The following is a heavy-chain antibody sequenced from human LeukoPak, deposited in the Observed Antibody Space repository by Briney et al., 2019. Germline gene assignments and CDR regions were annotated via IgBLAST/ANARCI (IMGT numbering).Heavy chain of an antibody. CDR3: ARAKKYSSRYYYYYMDV. D-gene: IGHD6-6*01. CDR1: GYTFTSYD. V-gene: IGHV1-8*03. J-gene: IGHJ6*03. CDR2: MNPNSGNT. Sequence: ASVKVSCKASGYTFTSYDINWVRQATGQGLEWMGWMNPNSGNTGYAQKFRGRVTITRNTSISTAYMELSSLRSEDTAVYYCARAKKYSSRYYYYYMDVWGKGTTVTVSS.